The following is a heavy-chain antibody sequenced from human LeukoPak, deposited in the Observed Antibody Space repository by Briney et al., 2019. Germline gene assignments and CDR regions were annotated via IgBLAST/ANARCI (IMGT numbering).Heavy chain of an antibody. J-gene: IGHJ3*02. Sequence: SVKVSCKASGGTFSSYAISWVRQAPGQGLEWMGGIIPIFGTANYAQKFQGRVTITADESTSTAYMELSSLRSEDTAVYYCAREPYPRRITIFGVVIGYAFDIWGQGTMVTVSS. V-gene: IGHV1-69*13. CDR1: GGTFSSYA. CDR2: IIPIFGTA. CDR3: AREPYPRRITIFGVVIGYAFDI. D-gene: IGHD3-3*01.